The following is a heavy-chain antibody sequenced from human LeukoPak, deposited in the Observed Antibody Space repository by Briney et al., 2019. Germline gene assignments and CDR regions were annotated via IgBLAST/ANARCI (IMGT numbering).Heavy chain of an antibody. D-gene: IGHD2-2*01. CDR2: IYYSGST. CDR1: GGSISSGDYY. J-gene: IGHJ6*02. CDR3: ARARYCSSTSCHGGYYYGMDV. V-gene: IGHV4-30-4*01. Sequence: SETLSLTCTVSGGSISSGDYYWSWIRQPPGKGLEWIVYIYYSGSTYYNPSLKSRITISVDTSKNQFSLKLSSVTAADTAVYYCARARYCSSTSCHGGYYYGMDVWGQGTTVTVSS.